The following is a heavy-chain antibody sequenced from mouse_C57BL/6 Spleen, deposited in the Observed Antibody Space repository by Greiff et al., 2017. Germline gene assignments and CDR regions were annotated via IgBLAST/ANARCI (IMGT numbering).Heavy chain of an antibody. CDR2: IYPGSGST. J-gene: IGHJ3*01. CDR3: ARLGYYGSSSSWFAY. D-gene: IGHD1-1*01. V-gene: IGHV1-55*01. Sequence: VQLQQPGAELVKPGASVKMSCKASGYTFTSYWITWVKQRPGQGLEWIGDIYPGSGSTNYNEKFKSKATLTVDTSSSTAYMQLSSLTSEDSAVYYGARLGYYGSSSSWFAYWGQGTLVTVSA. CDR1: GYTFTSYW.